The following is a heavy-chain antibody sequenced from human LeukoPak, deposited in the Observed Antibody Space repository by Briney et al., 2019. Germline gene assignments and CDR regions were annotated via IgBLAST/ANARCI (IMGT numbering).Heavy chain of an antibody. V-gene: IGHV4-59*12. D-gene: IGHD6-13*01. CDR1: GGSISSYY. Sequence: SETLSLTCTVSGGSISSYYWSWIRQPPGKGPEYIGFIHFSGSTNYNPSLANRVTISVDTSKNHFSLKLTSVTAADTAVYYCARGTGGAAAADFDPWGQGTLVTVSS. J-gene: IGHJ5*02. CDR2: IHFSGST. CDR3: ARGTGGAAAADFDP.